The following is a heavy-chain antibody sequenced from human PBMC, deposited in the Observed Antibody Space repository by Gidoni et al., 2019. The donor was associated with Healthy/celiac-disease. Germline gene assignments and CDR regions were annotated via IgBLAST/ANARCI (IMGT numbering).Heavy chain of an antibody. CDR3: ARGGITMIVVVDFDY. J-gene: IGHJ4*02. CDR2: INAGNGNT. V-gene: IGHV1-3*01. Sequence: QVQLVQSGAEVKKPGASVKVSCKASGYTFTSYAMHWVRQAPGQRLEWMGWINAGNGNTKYSQKFQGRVTITRDTSASTAYMELSSLRSEDTAVYYCARGGITMIVVVDFDYWGQGTLVTVSS. CDR1: GYTFTSYA. D-gene: IGHD3-22*01.